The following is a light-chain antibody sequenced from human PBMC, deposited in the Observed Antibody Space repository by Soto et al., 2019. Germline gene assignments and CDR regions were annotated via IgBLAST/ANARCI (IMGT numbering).Light chain of an antibody. Sequence: EIVLTQSPATLSLSPGEIATLSCRASQSVSSYLAWYQQKPGQPPRLLIYDASNRATGIPARFSGSGSGTDFTLTISSLEPEDFAVYYCQQRSNWPPTFGQGTKVEIK. V-gene: IGKV3-11*01. CDR2: DAS. CDR1: QSVSSY. CDR3: QQRSNWPPT. J-gene: IGKJ1*01.